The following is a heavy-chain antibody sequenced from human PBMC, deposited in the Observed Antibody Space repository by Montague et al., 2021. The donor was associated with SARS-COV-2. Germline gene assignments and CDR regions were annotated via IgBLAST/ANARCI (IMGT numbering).Heavy chain of an antibody. CDR2: IYYSGST. J-gene: IGHJ4*02. CDR1: GGSISSYY. Sequence: SETLSLTCTVSGGSISSYYWSWIRQPPGKGLEWIGYIYYSGSTNXNPSLKSRVTISVDTSKNQFSLKLSSVTAADTAAYYCARVLWRWLRFDCYFDSWGQGTLVTVSS. V-gene: IGHV4-59*12. D-gene: IGHD5-24*01. CDR3: ARVLWRWLRFDCYFDS.